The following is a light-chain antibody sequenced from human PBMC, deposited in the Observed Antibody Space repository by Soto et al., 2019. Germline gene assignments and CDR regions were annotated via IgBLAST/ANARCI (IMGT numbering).Light chain of an antibody. J-gene: IGLJ2*01. CDR2: DVS. CDR3: SSYTTSTSFIL. V-gene: IGLV2-14*01. CDR1: SSDVGSYNY. Sequence: QSVLTQPASVSGSPGQSITISCTGTSSDVGSYNYVSWYQQHPGKAPKLLIYDVSNRPSGVSNRFSGSKSGNTASLTISGLQPEDEADYYCSSYTTSTSFILFGGGTKLTVL.